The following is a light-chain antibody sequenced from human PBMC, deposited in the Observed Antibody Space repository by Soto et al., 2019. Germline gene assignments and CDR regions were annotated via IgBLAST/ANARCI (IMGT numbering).Light chain of an antibody. Sequence: DIVMTQSPDSLAVSLGERATINCKSSQSLLSSANNKNYLAWYQQKSGQPPKLLIYGASTRQSGVPDRISGSGAGTAVTLTISSLQAEDVAIYYCQQYYSGPITFGGGTKVEIK. J-gene: IGKJ4*01. V-gene: IGKV4-1*01. CDR3: QQYYSGPIT. CDR1: QSLLSSANNKNY. CDR2: GAS.